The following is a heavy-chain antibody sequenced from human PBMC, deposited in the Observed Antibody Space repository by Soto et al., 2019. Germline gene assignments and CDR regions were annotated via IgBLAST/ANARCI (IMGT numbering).Heavy chain of an antibody. CDR2: ISSSSSYI. CDR3: ARREVASSSYCGMDV. J-gene: IGHJ6*02. CDR1: GFTFSNYS. D-gene: IGHD6-6*01. V-gene: IGHV3-21*01. Sequence: EVQLVESGGGLVKPGGSLRLSCAASGFTFSNYSMNWVRQAPGKGLEWVSSISSSSSYIYYADSVKGRFTISRDNAKNSLYLQLNRLRAEDTAVYYCARREVASSSYCGMDVWGQGTTVTVSS.